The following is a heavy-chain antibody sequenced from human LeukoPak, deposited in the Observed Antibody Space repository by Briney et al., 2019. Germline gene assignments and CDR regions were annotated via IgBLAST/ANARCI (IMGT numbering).Heavy chain of an antibody. Sequence: SETLSLTCSVSGGSINSRPYYWGWIRQPPGKGLEWIGNIYYSGSTYYNPSLKSRVTISVDTSKDQLSLKLSSVTAADTAVYYCARGYYYYYYMDVWGKGTTVTISS. J-gene: IGHJ6*03. CDR3: ARGYYYYYYMDV. V-gene: IGHV4-39*07. CDR2: IYYSGST. CDR1: GGSINSRPYY.